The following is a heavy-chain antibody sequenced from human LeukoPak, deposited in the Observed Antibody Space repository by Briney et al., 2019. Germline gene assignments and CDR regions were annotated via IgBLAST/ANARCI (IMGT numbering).Heavy chain of an antibody. D-gene: IGHD3/OR15-3a*01. V-gene: IGHV3-23*01. CDR2: IGGSGGSTYFA. CDR3: AKHFCTGLDCSLFDS. Sequence: GGSLRLSCAASGFTFSSSAMNWVRQAPGKGLEWVSTIGGSGGSTYFAYYADSVKGRFTISRDNSNNTLYLQMNSLRAEDTAVYYCAKHFCTGLDCSLFDSWGQGTLVTVFS. CDR1: GFTFSSSA. J-gene: IGHJ4*02.